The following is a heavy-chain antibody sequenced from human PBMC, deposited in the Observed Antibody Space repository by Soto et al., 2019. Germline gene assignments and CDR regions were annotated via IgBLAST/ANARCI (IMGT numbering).Heavy chain of an antibody. CDR1: GGTFSSYA. J-gene: IGHJ4*02. CDR3: ARWGSSGSGAYYFDY. D-gene: IGHD6-19*01. CDR2: IIPIFGTA. V-gene: IGHV1-69*13. Sequence: ASVKVSFKASGGTFSSYAISWVRQAPGQGLEWMGGIIPIFGTANYAQKFQGRVTITADESTSTAYMELSSLRSEDTAVYYCARWGSSGSGAYYFDYWGQGTLVTVSS.